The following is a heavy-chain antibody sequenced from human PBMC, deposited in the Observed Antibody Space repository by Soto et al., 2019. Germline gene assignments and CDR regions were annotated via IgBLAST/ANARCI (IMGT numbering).Heavy chain of an antibody. D-gene: IGHD3-3*01. CDR3: ARTTIFGVVIFDY. CDR2: ISAYNGNT. J-gene: IGHJ4*02. Sequence: ASVKVSCKASGYTFTSYGISWVRQAPGQGLEWMGWISAYNGNTNHAQTHQCPDTMTTDTSTSTAYMKMRSLKTDQPDVYYWARTTIFGVVIFDYWGQGTLVPVSS. V-gene: IGHV1-18*01. CDR1: GYTFTSYG.